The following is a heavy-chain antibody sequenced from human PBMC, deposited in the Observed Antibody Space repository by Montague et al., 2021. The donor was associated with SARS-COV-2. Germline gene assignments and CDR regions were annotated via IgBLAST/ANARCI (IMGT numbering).Heavy chain of an antibody. V-gene: IGHV4-39*01. J-gene: IGHJ6*02. Sequence: SETLSLTCTVSGGSISSSSYYWGWIRQPPGKGLEWIGSIYYSGSTYYNPSLKNRVTISVDTSKNQFSLKLSSVTAADTAVYYCARAFTDWLRYYGMDVWGQGTTVIVSS. CDR1: GGSISSSSYY. CDR2: IYYSGST. CDR3: ARAFTDWLRYYGMDV. D-gene: IGHD3-9*01.